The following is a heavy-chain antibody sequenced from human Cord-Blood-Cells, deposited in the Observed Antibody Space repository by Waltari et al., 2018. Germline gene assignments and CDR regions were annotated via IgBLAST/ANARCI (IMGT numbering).Heavy chain of an antibody. CDR3: ARGLPSFDY. CDR1: GGSSSGYY. V-gene: IGHV4-34*01. J-gene: IGHJ4*02. CDR2: INHSGST. Sequence: QVQLQQWGAGLLKPSETLSLTCAVYGGSSSGYYWSWIRQPPGKGLEWIGEINHSGSTNYNPSLKSRVTISVDTSKNQFSLKLSSVTAADTAVYYCARGLPSFDYWGQGTLVTVSS.